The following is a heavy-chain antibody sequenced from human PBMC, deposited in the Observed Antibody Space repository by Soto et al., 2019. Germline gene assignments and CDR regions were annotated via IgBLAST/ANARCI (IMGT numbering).Heavy chain of an antibody. V-gene: IGHV4-59*02. D-gene: IGHD1-26*01. CDR1: GGSVNDCY. J-gene: IGHJ6*02. CDR2: VYYIGST. CDR3: ARGANYYYYHGIDV. Sequence: QVQLQESGPGLVKASETLSLTCSVSGGSVNDCYWSWVRQPPGKGLEWIGFVYYIGSTNYNPSLKSRVTISVDTSKNQFSLKLRSVNAADTAVYYCARGANYYYYHGIDVWGQGTTVTVSS.